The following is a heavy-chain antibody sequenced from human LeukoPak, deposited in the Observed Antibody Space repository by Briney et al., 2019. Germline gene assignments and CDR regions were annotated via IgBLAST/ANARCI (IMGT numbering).Heavy chain of an antibody. CDR1: GGSISSGGYY. D-gene: IGHD5-12*01. CDR3: AGSGYANGMDV. J-gene: IGHJ6*02. V-gene: IGHV4-30-2*01. CDR2: IYHSGST. Sequence: SETLSLTCTVSGGSISSGGYYWSWIRQPPGKGLEWIGYIYHSGSTYYNPSLKSRVTISVDRSKNQFSLKLSSVTAADTAVYYCAGSGYANGMDVWGQGTTVTVSS.